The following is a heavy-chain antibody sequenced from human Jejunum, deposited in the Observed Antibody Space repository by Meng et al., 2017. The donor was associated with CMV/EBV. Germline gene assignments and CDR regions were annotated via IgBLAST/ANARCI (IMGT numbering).Heavy chain of an antibody. CDR2: IYYSGST. CDR3: LRGSGGSV. J-gene: IGHJ1*01. V-gene: IGHV4-39*07. D-gene: IGHD3-10*01. Sequence: QVQLRESGQGLVRPLETLSLTFTVSGGSISSRSYYWGWIRQPPGKGLEWIGSIYYSGSTYYNPSLKSRVTISVDTSKNQFFLKLSSVTAADTAVYHCLRGSGGSVWGQGTLVTVSS. CDR1: GGSISSRSYY.